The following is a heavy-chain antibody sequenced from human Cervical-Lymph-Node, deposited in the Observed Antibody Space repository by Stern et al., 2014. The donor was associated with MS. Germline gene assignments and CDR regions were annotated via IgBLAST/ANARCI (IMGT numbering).Heavy chain of an antibody. Sequence: QLQLQESGPGLVKPSETLSLTCTVSGGSISDYSWSWIRQPPGKGLEWIGYVYFSGSTNYNRSLKSRVTISLDTSKKQFSLRLNSVPAADTAVYYCARLEAVAATAWFDPWGPGTLVTVSS. CDR1: GGSISDYS. D-gene: IGHD6-19*01. J-gene: IGHJ5*02. CDR3: ARLEAVAATAWFDP. CDR2: VYFSGST. V-gene: IGHV4-59*08.